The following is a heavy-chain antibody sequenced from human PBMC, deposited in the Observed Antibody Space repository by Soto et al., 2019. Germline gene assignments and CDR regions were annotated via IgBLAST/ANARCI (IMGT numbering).Heavy chain of an antibody. CDR3: ARGGYYDFWSGYYNYYYFMDV. D-gene: IGHD3-3*01. V-gene: IGHV1-46*03. J-gene: IGHJ6*03. Sequence: ASVKVSCKASGYTFTSYYMHWVRQAPGQGLEWMGIINPSGGSTSYAQKFQGRVTMTGDTSTSTVYMELSSLRSEDTAVYYCARGGYYDFWSGYYNYYYFMDVWGKGTTVIVSS. CDR2: INPSGGST. CDR1: GYTFTSYY.